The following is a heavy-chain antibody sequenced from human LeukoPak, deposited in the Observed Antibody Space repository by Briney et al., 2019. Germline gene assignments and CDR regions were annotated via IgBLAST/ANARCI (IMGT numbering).Heavy chain of an antibody. Sequence: GGSLRLSCAASGFTVSSNYMSWVRQAPGKGLEWVSVIYSGGSTYYADSVKGRFTISRHNSKNTLYLQTNSLRAEDTAVYYCARDGAFGEFDYWGQGTLVTVSS. CDR3: ARDGAFGEFDY. D-gene: IGHD4-17*01. V-gene: IGHV3-53*04. CDR1: GFTVSSNY. J-gene: IGHJ4*02. CDR2: IYSGGST.